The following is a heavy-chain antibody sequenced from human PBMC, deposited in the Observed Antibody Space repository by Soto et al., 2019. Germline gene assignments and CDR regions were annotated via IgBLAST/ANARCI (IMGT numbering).Heavy chain of an antibody. Sequence: PSETLSLTCTVSGDSVTSDDSYWGWIRRPPGQGLEWIETISHTGETFYNPPLNSRVTMSVDTSKNQFSLKLGSVTAADAAVYYCARVLLYCTNGVCYGNWFDPWGQGTLVTVSS. CDR1: GDSVTSDDSY. V-gene: IGHV4-39*07. D-gene: IGHD2-8*01. CDR2: ISHTGET. J-gene: IGHJ5*02. CDR3: ARVLLYCTNGVCYGNWFDP.